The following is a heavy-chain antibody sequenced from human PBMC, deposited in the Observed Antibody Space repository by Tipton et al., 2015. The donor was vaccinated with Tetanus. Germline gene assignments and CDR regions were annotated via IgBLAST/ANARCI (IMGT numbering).Heavy chain of an antibody. CDR3: ARDSGSGAFDY. D-gene: IGHD3-10*01. Sequence: TLSLTCTVSGASITSFYWSWIRQSPGKGLEWIGRVYSSGSASYNPSLKSRGSMSIDTSTNHFSLKLTSVTAADTAVYYCARDSGSGAFDYWGLGTPVTVSS. CDR1: GASITSFY. J-gene: IGHJ4*02. V-gene: IGHV4-4*07. CDR2: VYSSGSA.